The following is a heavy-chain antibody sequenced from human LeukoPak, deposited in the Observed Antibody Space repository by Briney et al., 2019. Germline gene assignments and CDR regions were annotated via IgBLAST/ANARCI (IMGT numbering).Heavy chain of an antibody. Sequence: GGSLRLSCAASGFTFSSYGMIWVRQAPGKGLEWVSAISGSGGSTYDADSVKGRFTISRDNSKNTLYLQMNSLRAEDTAVYYCAKSSFRSGYESDYWGQGTLVTVSS. CDR1: GFTFSSYG. J-gene: IGHJ4*02. V-gene: IGHV3-23*01. D-gene: IGHD5-12*01. CDR3: AKSSFRSGYESDY. CDR2: ISGSGGST.